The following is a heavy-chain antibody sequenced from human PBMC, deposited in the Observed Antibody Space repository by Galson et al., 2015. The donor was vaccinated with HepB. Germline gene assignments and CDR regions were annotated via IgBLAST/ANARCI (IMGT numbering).Heavy chain of an antibody. V-gene: IGHV1-46*01. J-gene: IGHJ6*02. Sequence: SVKVSCKASGYTFTSYYMHWVRQAPGQGLEWMGIINPSGGSTSYAQKFQGRVTMTRDTSTSTVYMELSSLRSEDTAVYYCARTDTGIAAAGYTYYYYGMDVWGQGTTVTVSS. D-gene: IGHD6-13*01. CDR1: GYTFTSYY. CDR2: INPSGGST. CDR3: ARTDTGIAAAGYTYYYYGMDV.